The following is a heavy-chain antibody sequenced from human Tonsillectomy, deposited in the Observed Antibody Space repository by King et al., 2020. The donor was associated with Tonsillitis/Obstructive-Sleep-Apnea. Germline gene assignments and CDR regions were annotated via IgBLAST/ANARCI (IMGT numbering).Heavy chain of an antibody. D-gene: IGHD2-2*01. J-gene: IGHJ6*03. V-gene: IGHV3-21*01. CDR1: GFTFSSYS. Sequence: VQLVESGGGLVKPGGSLRLSCAASGFTFSSYSMNWVRQAPGKGLEWVSSISSSNSYIYYADSVKGRFTISRDNAKNSVYLQMNSLRAEDTAVYYCARDLYCSSTSCYQAYYMDVWGKGTPVTVSS. CDR2: ISSSNSYI. CDR3: ARDLYCSSTSCYQAYYMDV.